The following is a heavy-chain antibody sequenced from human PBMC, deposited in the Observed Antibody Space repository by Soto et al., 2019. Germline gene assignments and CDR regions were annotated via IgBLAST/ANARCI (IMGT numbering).Heavy chain of an antibody. CDR1: GFTFSTSA. CDR3: AKDVGYCSSTGCYDFYAMDV. CDR2: ISGSGGTT. D-gene: IGHD2-2*01. V-gene: IGHV3-23*01. Sequence: HPGGSLRLSCTASGFTFSTSAMNLVRQAPGKGLEWVSGISGSGGTTYYADSVEGRFAISRDNSKNTVYLQMNSLRAEDTAVYYCAKDVGYCSSTGCYDFYAMDVWGQGTTVTVSS. J-gene: IGHJ6*02.